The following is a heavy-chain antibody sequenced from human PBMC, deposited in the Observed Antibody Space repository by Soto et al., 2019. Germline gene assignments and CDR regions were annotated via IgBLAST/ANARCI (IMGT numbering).Heavy chain of an antibody. J-gene: IGHJ4*02. V-gene: IGHV1-58*02. D-gene: IGHD3-22*01. CDR1: GFTFTSSA. CDR3: AAGEISSGYYRDY. CDR2: IVFGSGKT. Sequence: QMQLVQSGPEVKKPGTSVKVSCKASGFTFTSSAMQWVRHARGQSLEWIGWIVFGSGKTNYAQKFQERVTITRDMSTSTAYMELSSLRSEDTAVYYCAAGEISSGYYRDYWGQGTLVTVSS.